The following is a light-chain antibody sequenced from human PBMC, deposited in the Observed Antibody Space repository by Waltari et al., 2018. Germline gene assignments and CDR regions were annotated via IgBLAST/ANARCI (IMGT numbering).Light chain of an antibody. CDR3: QQYNSIPRT. CDR2: AAS. J-gene: IGKJ1*01. CDR1: HGIADS. V-gene: IGKV1-NL1*01. Sequence: DIQMSQSPSPLSASVGDRVTIPCRASHGIADSLAWYQQKPGKAPKLLVYAASIVESGVPSRFSGSGSGTDYTLTVSSLQPEDFATYYCQQYNSIPRTFGQGTKVEIK.